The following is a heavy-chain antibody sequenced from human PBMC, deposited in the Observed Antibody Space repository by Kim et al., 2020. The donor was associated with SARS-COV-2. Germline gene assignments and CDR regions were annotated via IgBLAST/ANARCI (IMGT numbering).Heavy chain of an antibody. CDR2: IIPIFGTA. CDR3: ARMPTPFQNIVVVPAAIRSWFDP. V-gene: IGHV1-69*13. Sequence: SVKVSCKASGGTFSSYAISWVRQAPGQGLEWMGGIIPIFGTANYAQKFQGRVTITADESTSTAYMELSSLRSEDTAVYYCARMPTPFQNIVVVPAAIRSWFDPWGQGTLVTVSS. D-gene: IGHD2-2*02. CDR1: GGTFSSYA. J-gene: IGHJ5*02.